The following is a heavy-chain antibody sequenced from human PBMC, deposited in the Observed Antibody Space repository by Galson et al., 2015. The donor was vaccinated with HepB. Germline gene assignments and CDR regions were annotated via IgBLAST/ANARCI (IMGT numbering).Heavy chain of an antibody. CDR1: GFSLSSTGVG. J-gene: IGHJ3*02. CDR3: AHVMITFGGVIGPDAFDI. V-gene: IGHV2-5*02. D-gene: IGHD3-16*02. Sequence: PALVKPTQTLTLTCTFSGFSLSSTGVGVGWIRQPPGKALEWLAVIYWDDDDRYSLSLKSRLKITKDTSKNQVVLTMTNMDPVDTATYYCAHVMITFGGVIGPDAFDIWGQGTMVTVSS. CDR2: IYWDDDD.